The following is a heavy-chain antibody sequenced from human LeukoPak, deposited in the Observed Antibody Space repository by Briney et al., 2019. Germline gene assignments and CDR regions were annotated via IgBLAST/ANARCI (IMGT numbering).Heavy chain of an antibody. V-gene: IGHV3-23*01. J-gene: IGHJ3*01. D-gene: IGHD3-10*01. CDR1: GFTFSRYA. CDR3: AKDRSRYAGNAFDF. CDR2: MSIRADST. Sequence: PGGSLRLSCAASGFTFSRYAMSWVRQAPGKGLEWVSGMSIRADSTTSADSVKGRFTISRDNSKNTLYLQMNSLRAEDTAVYYCAKDRSRYAGNAFDFWGQGTMVTVSS.